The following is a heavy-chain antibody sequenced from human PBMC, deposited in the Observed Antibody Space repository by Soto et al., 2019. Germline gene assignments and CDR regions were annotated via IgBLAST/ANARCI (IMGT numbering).Heavy chain of an antibody. D-gene: IGHD3-10*01. Sequence: PSETLSLTCTVSGGSISSYYWSWIRQPPGKGLEWIGYIYYSGSTNYNPSLKSRVTISVDTSKNQFSLKLSSVTAADTAVYYCARHAVYGSGSYCYYGMDVWGQGTTVTVSS. CDR3: ARHAVYGSGSYCYYGMDV. CDR2: IYYSGST. V-gene: IGHV4-59*08. J-gene: IGHJ6*02. CDR1: GGSISSYY.